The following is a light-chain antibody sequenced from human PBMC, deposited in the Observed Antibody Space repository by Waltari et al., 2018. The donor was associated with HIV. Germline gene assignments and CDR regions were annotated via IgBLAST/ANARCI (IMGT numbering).Light chain of an antibody. CDR2: GAS. CDR1: QNIGSY. Sequence: VLLTQSPVTLSVSPGDRVTLPCRASQNIGSYLAWYQQKTGQPPSLLVYGASIRAPGIPARFTGSGSGTDFNLIIDGLQPDDCALYYCHQYNDWPRCTFGQGTKVEIK. V-gene: IGKV3D-15*01. J-gene: IGKJ2*02. CDR3: HQYNDWPRCT.